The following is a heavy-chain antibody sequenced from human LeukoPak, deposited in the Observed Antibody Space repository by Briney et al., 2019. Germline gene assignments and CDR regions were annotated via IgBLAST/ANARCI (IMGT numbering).Heavy chain of an antibody. J-gene: IGHJ6*03. CDR3: ASLVFGYSSSWYYYYYMDV. V-gene: IGHV3-74*01. D-gene: IGHD6-13*01. CDR1: GFTFSSYW. Sequence: GGSLRLSCAASGFTFSSYWMHWVRQAPGKGLVWVSRINSDGSSTSYADSVKGRFTISRDNAKNTLYLQMNSLRAEDTAVYYCASLVFGYSSSWYYYYYMDVWGKGTTVTISS. CDR2: INSDGSST.